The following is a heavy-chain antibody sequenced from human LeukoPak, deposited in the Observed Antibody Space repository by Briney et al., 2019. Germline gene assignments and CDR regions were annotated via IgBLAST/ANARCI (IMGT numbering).Heavy chain of an antibody. V-gene: IGHV3-23*01. CDR1: GFTFNSYA. Sequence: AGGSLRLSCAASGFTFNSYAMSWVRQAPGKGLEWVSAISGSGGSTYYADSVKGRFTISRDNSNSTLYLQIHSLRAEDTAVYYCAKALRIAGAAHSYLDYWGQGTLVTVSS. CDR2: ISGSGGST. CDR3: AKALRIAGAAHSYLDY. D-gene: IGHD6-19*01. J-gene: IGHJ4*02.